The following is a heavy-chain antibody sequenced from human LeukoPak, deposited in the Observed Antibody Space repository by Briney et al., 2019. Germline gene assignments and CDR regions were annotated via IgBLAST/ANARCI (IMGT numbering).Heavy chain of an antibody. V-gene: IGHV3-21*01. CDR3: ARDRRYCTNGVCSSYYYYYYMDV. Sequence: GGSLRLSCAASGFTFSSYSMNWVRQAPGKGLEWVSSISSSSSYIYYADSVKGRFTISRDNAKNSLYLQMNSLRAEDTAVYYCARDRRYCTNGVCSSYYYYYYMDVWGKGTTVTVSS. CDR1: GFTFSSYS. J-gene: IGHJ6*03. D-gene: IGHD2-8*01. CDR2: ISSSSSYI.